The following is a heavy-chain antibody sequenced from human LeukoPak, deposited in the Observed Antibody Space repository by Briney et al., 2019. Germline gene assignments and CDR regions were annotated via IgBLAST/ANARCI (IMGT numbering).Heavy chain of an antibody. J-gene: IGHJ3*02. CDR2: ISSSSSYI. CDR3: ARGLITMVRGVINLDAFDI. Sequence: PGGSLRLSCAASGFTFSSYSMNWVRQAPGKGLEWVSSISSSSSYIYYADSVKGRFTISRDNSKHTLYLQMNSLISEDTAVYYCARGLITMVRGVINLDAFDIWGQGTMVTVSS. D-gene: IGHD3-10*01. CDR1: GFTFSSYS. V-gene: IGHV3-21*04.